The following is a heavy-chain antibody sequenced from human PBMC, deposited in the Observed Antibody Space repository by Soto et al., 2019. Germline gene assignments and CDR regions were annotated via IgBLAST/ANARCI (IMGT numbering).Heavy chain of an antibody. V-gene: IGHV1-69*01. CDR3: ARVRSGTYFGVYYNGMDV. CDR2: IIPMIGTA. J-gene: IGHJ6*02. D-gene: IGHD1-26*01. Sequence: QVQLVQSASEVKKPGSSAKVSCKASGGTFSNYAFSWVRQAPGQGLEWMGGIIPMIGTANYVEKFQGRVTITADESTSTVYMELSRLRSEDTALYYCARVRSGTYFGVYYNGMDVWGQGTAVTVSS. CDR1: GGTFSNYA.